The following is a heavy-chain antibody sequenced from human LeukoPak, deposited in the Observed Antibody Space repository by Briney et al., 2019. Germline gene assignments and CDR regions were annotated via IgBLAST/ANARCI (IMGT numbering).Heavy chain of an antibody. J-gene: IGHJ6*02. Sequence: SETLSLTCTVSGGSISSYFWSWVRQPAGKGLEWIGGIYHSGSTNYSPSLKSRVTMSVDTSKNQFSLKLSSVTAADTAVYYCARAAAFSYDSSGYYTSPYYYGMDVWGQGTTVAVSS. V-gene: IGHV4-4*07. CDR1: GGSISSYF. CDR3: ARAAAFSYDSSGYYTSPYYYGMDV. CDR2: IYHSGST. D-gene: IGHD3-22*01.